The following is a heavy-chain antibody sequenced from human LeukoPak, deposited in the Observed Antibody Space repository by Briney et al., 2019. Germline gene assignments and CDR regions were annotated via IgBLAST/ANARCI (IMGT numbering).Heavy chain of an antibody. V-gene: IGHV3-30*02. CDR1: GFTFSSYG. D-gene: IGHD3-3*01. CDR2: IRYDGSNK. Sequence: HPGGSLRLSCAASGFTFSSYGMHWVRQAPGKGLEWVAFIRYDGSNKYYADSVKGRFTISRDNSKNTLYLQMNSLRAEDTAVYYCANSENDFWSGSGSDYWGQGTLVTVSS. CDR3: ANSENDFWSGSGSDY. J-gene: IGHJ4*02.